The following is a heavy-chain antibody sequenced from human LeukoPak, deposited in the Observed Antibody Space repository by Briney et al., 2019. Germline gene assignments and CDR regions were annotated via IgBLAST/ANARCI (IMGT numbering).Heavy chain of an antibody. CDR1: GGSISSGGYY. J-gene: IGHJ3*02. Sequence: SETLSLTCTVSGGSISSGGYYWSWVRQHPGKGLEWIGYIYYSGSTYYNPSLKSRVTISVDTSKNQFSLKLSSVTAADTAVYYCARADVAGWSDAFDIRGQGTTVTVSS. CDR3: ARADVAGWSDAFDI. D-gene: IGHD6-19*01. CDR2: IYYSGST. V-gene: IGHV4-31*03.